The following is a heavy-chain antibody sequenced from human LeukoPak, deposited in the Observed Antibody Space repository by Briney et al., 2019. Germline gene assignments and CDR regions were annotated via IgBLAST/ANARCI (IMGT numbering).Heavy chain of an antibody. D-gene: IGHD5-24*01. V-gene: IGHV3-48*02. CDR1: GFTFSTYS. J-gene: IGHJ4*01. Sequence: GGSLRLSCAASGFTFSTYSMNWVRQPPGKGLEWVSYISSSSSTIYYADSVKGRFTISRDNAKNSLYLQMNSLRDEDTAVFYCARGASRGFDYWGHGTLGTVSS. CDR2: ISSSSSTI. CDR3: ARGASRGFDY.